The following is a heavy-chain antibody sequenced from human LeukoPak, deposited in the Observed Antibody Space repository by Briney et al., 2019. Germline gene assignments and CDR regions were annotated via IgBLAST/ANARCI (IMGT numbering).Heavy chain of an antibody. CDR3: ARGTSGYSSSWYGY. CDR1: GFTFSSYS. V-gene: IGHV3-21*01. Sequence: GGSLRLSCAASGFTFSSYSMNWVRQAPGKGLEWVSSISSSSSYIYYADSVKGRFTISRDNAKNSLYLQMNSLRAEDTAVYYCARGTSGYSSSWYGYWGQGTLVTVSS. J-gene: IGHJ4*02. D-gene: IGHD6-13*01. CDR2: ISSSSSYI.